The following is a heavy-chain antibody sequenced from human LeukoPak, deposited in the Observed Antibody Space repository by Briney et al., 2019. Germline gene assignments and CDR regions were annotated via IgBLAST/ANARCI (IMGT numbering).Heavy chain of an antibody. D-gene: IGHD6-19*01. CDR2: INTNTGNP. CDR3: ARDATFIAVAGHAYWFDP. J-gene: IGHJ5*02. Sequence: APVKVSCKASGYTFTSYAMNWVRQAPGQGLEWMGWINTNTGNPTYAQGFTGRFVFSLDTSVSTAYLQISSLKAEDTAVYYCARDATFIAVAGHAYWFDPWGQGTLVTVSS. CDR1: GYTFTSYA. V-gene: IGHV7-4-1*02.